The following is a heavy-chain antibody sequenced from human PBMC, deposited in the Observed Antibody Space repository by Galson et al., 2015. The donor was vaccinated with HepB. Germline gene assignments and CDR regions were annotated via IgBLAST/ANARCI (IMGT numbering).Heavy chain of an antibody. V-gene: IGHV3-30*18. CDR2: ISYDGSNK. Sequence: SLRLSCAASGFTFSSYGMHWVRQAPGKGLEWVAVISYDGSNKYYADSVKGRFTISRDNSKNTLYLQMNSLRAEDTAVYYCAKDQGGSYPFDYWGQGTLVTVSS. D-gene: IGHD1-26*01. J-gene: IGHJ4*02. CDR1: GFTFSSYG. CDR3: AKDQGGSYPFDY.